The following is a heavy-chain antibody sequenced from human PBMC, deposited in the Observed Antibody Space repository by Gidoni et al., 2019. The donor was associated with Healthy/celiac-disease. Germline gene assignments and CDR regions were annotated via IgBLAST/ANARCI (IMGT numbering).Heavy chain of an antibody. CDR3: ARGKVEMATNGNWFDP. D-gene: IGHD5-12*01. CDR1: GRSLSGYY. Sequence: QVQLQQWGAGLLKPSETLSLTCAVYGRSLSGYYWSWIRQPPGKGLEWIGEIKHSGSTNYNASLKSRVTISVDTSKNQFSLKLSSVTAADTAVYYCARGKVEMATNGNWFDPWGQGTLVTVSS. V-gene: IGHV4-34*01. J-gene: IGHJ5*02. CDR2: IKHSGST.